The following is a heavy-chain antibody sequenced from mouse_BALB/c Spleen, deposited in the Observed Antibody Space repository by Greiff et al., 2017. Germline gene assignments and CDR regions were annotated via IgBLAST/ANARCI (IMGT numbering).Heavy chain of an antibody. D-gene: IGHD3-3*01. Sequence: EVKLVESGGGLVQPGGSRKLSCAASGFTFSSFGMHWVRQAPEKGLEWAAYISSGSSTIYYADTVKGRFTISRDNPKNTLFLQMTSLRSEDTAMYYCARQGRDWYFDVWGAGTTVTVSS. V-gene: IGHV5-17*02. J-gene: IGHJ1*01. CDR1: GFTFSSFG. CDR3: ARQGRDWYFDV. CDR2: ISSGSSTI.